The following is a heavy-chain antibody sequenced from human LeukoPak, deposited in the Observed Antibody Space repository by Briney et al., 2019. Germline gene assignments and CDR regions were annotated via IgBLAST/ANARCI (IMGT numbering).Heavy chain of an antibody. V-gene: IGHV1-2*02. CDR3: ARDYYDSSGNWFDP. D-gene: IGHD3-22*01. J-gene: IGHJ5*02. CDR2: INPNSGGT. CDR1: GYTFTGYY. Sequence: ASVKVSCKASGYTFTGYYMHWVRQAPGQGLEWMGWINPNSGGTNYAQKFQGRVTMTRDTSISTAYMELSRLRSDDTAVYYCARDYYDSSGNWFDPWGQGTLVTVSS.